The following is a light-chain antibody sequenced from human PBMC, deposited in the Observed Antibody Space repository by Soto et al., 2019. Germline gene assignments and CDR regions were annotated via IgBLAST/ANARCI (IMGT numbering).Light chain of an antibody. V-gene: IGKV3-20*01. CDR2: DAS. CDR3: QQFSSYPLT. Sequence: VLTQSPGPLSLSPGERATLSCRASQTVRNNYLAWYQQKPRQAPRLLIYDASSRATGTPDMFSGGGPGTDFTRNISRLEPEDFAVYYCQQFSSYPLTFGGGT. CDR1: QTVRNNY. J-gene: IGKJ4*01.